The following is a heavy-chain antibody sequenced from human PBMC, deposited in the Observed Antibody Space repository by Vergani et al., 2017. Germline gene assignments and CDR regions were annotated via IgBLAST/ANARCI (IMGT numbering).Heavy chain of an antibody. CDR3: ARDRVDMVATTTYYYYYYGMDV. CDR1: GFTVSSTY. D-gene: IGHD5-12*01. V-gene: IGHV3-53*04. J-gene: IGHJ6*02. Sequence: EVQLVESGGGLVQPGGSLRLSCAASGFTVSSTYMSWVRQAPGKGLEWVSVIYSSGSTYYADSVKGRFTISRHNSKNTLYLQMNSRRAEDTAVYYCARDRVDMVATTTYYYYYYGMDVWGQGTTVTVSS. CDR2: IYSSGST.